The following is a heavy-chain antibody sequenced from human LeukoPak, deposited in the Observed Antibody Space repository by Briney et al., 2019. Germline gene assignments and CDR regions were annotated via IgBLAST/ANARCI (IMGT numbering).Heavy chain of an antibody. D-gene: IGHD6-19*01. V-gene: IGHV3-23*01. Sequence: PGGSLRLSCVASGFTFSSYAMSWVRQAPGKGLEWVSAISGSGGSTYYADSVKGRFTISRDNSKNTLYLQMNSLRAEDTAVYYCAKDSSGWYYFDYWGQGTLVTVSS. CDR2: ISGSGGST. CDR1: GFTFSSYA. J-gene: IGHJ4*02. CDR3: AKDSSGWYYFDY.